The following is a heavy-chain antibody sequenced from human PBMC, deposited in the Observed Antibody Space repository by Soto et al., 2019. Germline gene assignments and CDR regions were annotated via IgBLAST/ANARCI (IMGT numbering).Heavy chain of an antibody. CDR3: ARDRVTMIVVNGMDV. J-gene: IGHJ6*02. V-gene: IGHV3-74*01. D-gene: IGHD3-22*01. CDR2: INSDGSST. Sequence: EVQLVESGGGLVQPGGSLRLSCAASGFTFSSHWMHWVRQAPGKGLVWVSRINSDGSSTSYADSVKGRFTISRDNAKNTLYLQMNSLRAEDTAVYYCARDRVTMIVVNGMDVWGQGTTVTVSS. CDR1: GFTFSSHW.